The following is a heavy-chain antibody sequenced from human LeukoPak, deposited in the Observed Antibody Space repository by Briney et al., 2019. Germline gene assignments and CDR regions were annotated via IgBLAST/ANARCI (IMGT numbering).Heavy chain of an antibody. CDR2: IYSGGST. V-gene: IGHV3-53*01. J-gene: IGHJ4*02. Sequence: GGSLRLSCAASGFTVSSNYMSWVRQAPGKGLEWVSVIYSGGSTYYADSVKGRFTISRDNAKNSLYLQMNSLRAEDTAVYYCARDYFGAGILDYWGQGTLVSVSS. CDR3: ARDYFGAGILDY. D-gene: IGHD3-10*01. CDR1: GFTVSSNY.